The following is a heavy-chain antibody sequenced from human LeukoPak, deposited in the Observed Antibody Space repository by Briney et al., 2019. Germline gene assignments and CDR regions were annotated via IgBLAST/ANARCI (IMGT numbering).Heavy chain of an antibody. J-gene: IGHJ6*03. D-gene: IGHD3-22*01. CDR3: ARISRVGYYDSSGYPADSCYCMDV. V-gene: IGHV4-34*01. Sequence: PSETLSLTCAVYGGSFSGYYWSWIRQPPGKGLEWIGEINHSGSTNYNPSLKSRVTISVDTSKNQFSLKLSSVTAADTAVYYCARISRVGYYDSSGYPADSCYCMDVWGKGTTVTVSS. CDR1: GGSFSGYY. CDR2: INHSGST.